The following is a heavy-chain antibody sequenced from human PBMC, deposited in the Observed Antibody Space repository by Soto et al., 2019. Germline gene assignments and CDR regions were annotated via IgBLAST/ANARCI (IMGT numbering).Heavy chain of an antibody. V-gene: IGHV1-8*01. CDR2: MNPNSGNT. Sequence: QVQLVQSGAGGKKPGASVKVSCKAPGYTFTSYVITGVRQATGQGLEWMGWMNPNSGNTGYAQKFQGRVTMTRNTSISTAYMELSSLISEDTAVYYCARGRRVTRYYYYYTDVWGKGTTVTVSS. CDR1: GYTFTSYV. D-gene: IGHD2-21*02. CDR3: ARGRRVTRYYYYYTDV. J-gene: IGHJ6*03.